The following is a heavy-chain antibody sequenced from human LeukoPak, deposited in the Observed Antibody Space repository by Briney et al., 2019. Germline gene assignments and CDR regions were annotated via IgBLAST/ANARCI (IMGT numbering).Heavy chain of an antibody. CDR3: ATSGFGSGSYYAAFDY. D-gene: IGHD3-10*01. V-gene: IGHV3-23*01. J-gene: IGHJ4*02. Sequence: GGSLRLSCAASGFTFSSYAMSWVRQAPGKGLEWVSVINDSGGSTYYADSVRGRFTISRDNSMNTMYLQMNSLRAEDTAVYYCATSGFGSGSYYAAFDYWGQGTLVTVSS. CDR2: INDSGGST. CDR1: GFTFSSYA.